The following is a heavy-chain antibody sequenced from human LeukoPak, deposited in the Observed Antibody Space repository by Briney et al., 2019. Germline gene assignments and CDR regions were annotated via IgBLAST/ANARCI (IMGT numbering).Heavy chain of an antibody. CDR3: ARRKGYSYGFLDY. Sequence: SETLSLTRTVSGGSLTNYYWTWIRQPPGKGLEWIGEINHSGSTNYNPSLKSRVTISVDTSKNQFSLKLSSVTAADTAVYYCARRKGYSYGFLDYWGQGTLVTVSS. J-gene: IGHJ4*02. D-gene: IGHD5-18*01. CDR2: INHSGST. V-gene: IGHV4-34*01. CDR1: GGSLTNYY.